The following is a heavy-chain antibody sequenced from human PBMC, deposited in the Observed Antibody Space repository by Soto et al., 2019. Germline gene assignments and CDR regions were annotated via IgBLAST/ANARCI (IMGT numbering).Heavy chain of an antibody. CDR2: ISGSGGSA. D-gene: IGHD4-17*01. CDR1: GFTFSSYA. CDR3: ARGSAYSDYDLEY. Sequence: GGSLRLSCAASGFTFSSYAMSWVRQAPGKGLEWVSAISGSGGSAYYADSVKGRFTISRDKSTNTLYLHMNSLRAEDTAVYYCARGSAYSDYDLEYWGQGTLVTVYS. J-gene: IGHJ4*02. V-gene: IGHV3-23*01.